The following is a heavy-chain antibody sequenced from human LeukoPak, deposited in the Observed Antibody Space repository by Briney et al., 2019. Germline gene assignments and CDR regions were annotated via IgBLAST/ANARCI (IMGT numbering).Heavy chain of an antibody. D-gene: IGHD7-27*01. CDR2: SKSRGDGGTT. J-gene: IGHJ3*01. CDR3: TAGDLDAFDV. CDR1: GFPFSNAW. Sequence: PGGSLRLSCAASGFPFSNAWMSWVRQAPGKGLEWVSRSKSRGDGGTTDYAAPVKGRFTISRDDPKNTLYLQMHSLKTEDTAVYYCTAGDLDAFDVWGQGTMVIVSS. V-gene: IGHV3-15*01.